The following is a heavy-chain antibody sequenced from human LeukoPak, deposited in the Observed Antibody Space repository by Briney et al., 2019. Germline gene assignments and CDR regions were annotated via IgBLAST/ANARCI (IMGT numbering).Heavy chain of an antibody. D-gene: IGHD5-24*01. J-gene: IGHJ3*02. CDR3: ARGQSLWEMATISDAFDI. V-gene: IGHV3-21*01. CDR2: ISSSSSYI. CDR1: GFTFSSYS. Sequence: GGSLRLSCAASGFTFSSYSMNWVCQAPGKGLEWVSSISSSSSYIYYADSVKGRFTISRDNAKNSLYLQMNSLRAEDTAVYYCARGQSLWEMATISDAFDIWGQGTMVTVSS.